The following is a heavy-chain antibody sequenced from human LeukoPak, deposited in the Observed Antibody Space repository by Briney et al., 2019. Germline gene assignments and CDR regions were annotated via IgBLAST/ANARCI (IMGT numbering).Heavy chain of an antibody. J-gene: IGHJ4*02. CDR3: ARGEVADY. V-gene: IGHV3-74*01. D-gene: IGHD2-15*01. Sequence: GGSLRLSCAASGFTLSGSWMHWVRQGPGKGLVWVARSNPDGSSTNYAGSVKGRFTISRDNAKNSLYLQMNSLRAEDTAVYYCARGEVADYWGQGTLVTVSS. CDR2: SNPDGSST. CDR1: GFTLSGSW.